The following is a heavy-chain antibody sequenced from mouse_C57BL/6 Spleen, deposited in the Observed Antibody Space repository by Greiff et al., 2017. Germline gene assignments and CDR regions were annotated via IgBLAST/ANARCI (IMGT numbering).Heavy chain of an antibody. D-gene: IGHD1-1*01. V-gene: IGHV5-4*01. CDR3: ARRNYYGSLGAMDY. J-gene: IGHJ4*01. CDR1: GFTFSSYA. CDR2: ISDGGSYT. Sequence: EVQGVESGGGLVKPGGSLKLSCAASGFTFSSYAMSWVRQTPEKRLEWVATISDGGSYTYYPDNVKGRFTISRDNAKNNLYLQMSHLKSEDTAMYYWARRNYYGSLGAMDYWGQGTSGTVSS.